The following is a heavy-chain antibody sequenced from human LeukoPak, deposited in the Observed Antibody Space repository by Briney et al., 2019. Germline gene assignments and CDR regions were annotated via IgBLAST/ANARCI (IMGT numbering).Heavy chain of an antibody. D-gene: IGHD3-22*01. V-gene: IGHV4-39*07. Sequence: LETLSLTCTVSGGSISSSSYYWGWIRQPPGKGLEWIGSIYYSGSTYYNPSLKSRVTISVDTSKNQFSLKLSSVTAADTAVYYCARGRPDDSSGYYEIGGQGTLVTVSS. J-gene: IGHJ4*02. CDR1: GGSISSSSYY. CDR3: ARGRPDDSSGYYEI. CDR2: IYYSGST.